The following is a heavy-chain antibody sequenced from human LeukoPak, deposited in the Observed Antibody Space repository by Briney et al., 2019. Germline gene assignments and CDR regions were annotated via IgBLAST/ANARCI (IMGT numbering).Heavy chain of an antibody. J-gene: IGHJ4*02. CDR1: GASITSSSYY. V-gene: IGHV4-39*01. CDR2: NYYSGNT. Sequence: PSETLSLTCTVSGASITSSSYYWGWICQPPGKGLEWIGSNYYSGNTYHNPSLKSRVTISVDTSKKQFSLRLSSVTAADTAVYYCARQLLILDSSAFDFWGQGTLVTVSS. CDR3: ARQLLILDSSAFDF. D-gene: IGHD3-22*01.